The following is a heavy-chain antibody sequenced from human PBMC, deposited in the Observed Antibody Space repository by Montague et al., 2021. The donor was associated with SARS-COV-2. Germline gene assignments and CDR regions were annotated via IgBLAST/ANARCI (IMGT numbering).Heavy chain of an antibody. D-gene: IGHD3-22*01. CDR3: ARGAPTITMIVVVFTGAGWYFDL. V-gene: IGHV4-34*01. CDR1: GGSFSGYY. Sequence: SATLSLTCAVHGGSFSGYYWSWIRQPPGKGLEWIGEINHSGSTNYNPSLKSRVSISVDTSKNQFSLKLSSVTAADTAVYYCARGAPTITMIVVVFTGAGWYFDLWGRGTLVTVSS. J-gene: IGHJ2*01. CDR2: INHSGST.